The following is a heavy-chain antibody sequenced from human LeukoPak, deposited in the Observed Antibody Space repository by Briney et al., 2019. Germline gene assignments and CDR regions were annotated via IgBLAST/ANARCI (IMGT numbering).Heavy chain of an antibody. Sequence: GGSLRLSCAASGFTFSSYSMNWVRQAPGKGLEWVSSISSSSSYIYYADSVKGRFTISRDNAKNSLYLQMNSLRAEDTAVYYCAREMNYLWFGELSDYWGQGTLVTVSS. D-gene: IGHD3-10*01. CDR3: AREMNYLWFGELSDY. V-gene: IGHV3-21*01. CDR2: ISSSSSYI. J-gene: IGHJ4*02. CDR1: GFTFSSYS.